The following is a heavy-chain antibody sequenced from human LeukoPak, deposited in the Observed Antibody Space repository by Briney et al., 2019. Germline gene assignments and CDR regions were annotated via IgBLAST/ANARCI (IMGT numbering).Heavy chain of an antibody. Sequence: PGGSLRLSCAASGFTFSTYSMNWVRQAPGKGLEWISYITDDASTIYADSVQGRFTISRDNAENSLFLQMTSLRVEDTAVYYCVARGGWARFDYWGQGALVTVSA. CDR1: GFTFSTYS. CDR3: VARGGWARFDY. CDR2: ITDDASTI. V-gene: IGHV3-48*04. D-gene: IGHD6-19*01. J-gene: IGHJ4*02.